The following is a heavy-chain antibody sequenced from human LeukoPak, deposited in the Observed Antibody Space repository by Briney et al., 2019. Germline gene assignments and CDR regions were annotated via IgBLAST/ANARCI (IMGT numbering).Heavy chain of an antibody. CDR1: GYTFTSYY. V-gene: IGHV1-46*01. J-gene: IGHJ4*02. CDR3: ARGLDFYGSGSYYNVHARFDY. Sequence: GASVKVSCKASGYTFTSYYMHWVRQAPGQGLEWMGIINPSGGSTSYAQKFQGRVTMTRDMSTSTVYMELSSLRSDDTSVYYCARGLDFYGSGSYYNVHARFDYWGQGTLVTVSS. CDR2: INPSGGST. D-gene: IGHD3-10*01.